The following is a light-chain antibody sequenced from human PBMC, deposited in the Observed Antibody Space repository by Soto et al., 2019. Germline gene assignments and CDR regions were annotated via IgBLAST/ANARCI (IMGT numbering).Light chain of an antibody. V-gene: IGKV3-20*01. CDR3: QQHGSSPIT. CDR2: GAS. Sequence: EIVFTQSPYTLSLSPLERSTLSCRASQSISRTLAWHQQKPGQTPRLLVYGASNRATGIPDRFSGSGSGTDFTLTISRLEPEDFAVYYCQQHGSSPITFGQGTRLEIK. J-gene: IGKJ5*01. CDR1: QSISRT.